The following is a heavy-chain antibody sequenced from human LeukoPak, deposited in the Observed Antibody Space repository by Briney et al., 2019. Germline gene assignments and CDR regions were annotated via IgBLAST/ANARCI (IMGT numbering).Heavy chain of an antibody. CDR3: AKSSEYSSTRKYFDY. J-gene: IGHJ4*02. D-gene: IGHD6-6*01. Sequence: GGSLRLSCAASGFTFSSYAMSWVRQAPGKGLEWVSAISGSGGSTYYADSVKGRFTISRDNSKNTLYLQMNSLRAEDTAVYYCAKSSEYSSTRKYFDYWGQGTLVTVSS. CDR2: ISGSGGST. V-gene: IGHV3-23*01. CDR1: GFTFSSYA.